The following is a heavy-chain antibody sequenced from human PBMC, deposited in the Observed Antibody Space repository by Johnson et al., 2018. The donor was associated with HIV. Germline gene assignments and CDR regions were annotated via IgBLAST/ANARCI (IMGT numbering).Heavy chain of an antibody. V-gene: IGHV3-30-3*01. J-gene: IGHJ3*02. D-gene: IGHD3-22*01. CDR2: ISYDGSNK. Sequence: QVQLVESGGGMVRPGGSLRLSCAASGFTFSSYAMHWVRQAPGKGLEWVAVISYDGSNKYYADSVKGRFTISRDNSKNTLYLQMNSLRVEDTAVYYCARECQYYYDSSGCTYDAFDIWGQGTMVTVSS. CDR1: GFTFSSYA. CDR3: ARECQYYYDSSGCTYDAFDI.